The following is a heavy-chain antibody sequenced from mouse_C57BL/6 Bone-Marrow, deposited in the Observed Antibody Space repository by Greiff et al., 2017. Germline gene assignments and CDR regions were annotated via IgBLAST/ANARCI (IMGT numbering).Heavy chain of an antibody. Sequence: QVQLQQPGAELVKPGASVKLSCKASGYTFTSYWMQWVKQRPGQGLEWIGEIDPSDSYTNYNQKFKGKATLTVDTSSSTAYMQLSSLTSEDSAVYYCARGPITTVVSDWYFDVWGKGTTVTVSA. D-gene: IGHD1-1*01. CDR2: IDPSDSYT. CDR1: GYTFTSYW. CDR3: ARGPITTVVSDWYFDV. J-gene: IGHJ1*03. V-gene: IGHV1-50*01.